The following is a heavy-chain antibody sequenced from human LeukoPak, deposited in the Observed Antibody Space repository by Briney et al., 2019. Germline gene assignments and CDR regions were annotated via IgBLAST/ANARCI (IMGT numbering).Heavy chain of an antibody. J-gene: IGHJ6*02. CDR1: GFTFSSYV. Sequence: GGSLRLACAASGFTFSSYVMNWVRQAPGKGLEWVSYISSSGSTIYYADSVKGRFTISRDNAKNSLYLQMNSLRAEDTAVYYCARGKTTYYYYDMDVWGQGTTVTVSS. CDR3: ARGKTTYYYYDMDV. CDR2: ISSSGSTI. D-gene: IGHD4-17*01. V-gene: IGHV3-48*03.